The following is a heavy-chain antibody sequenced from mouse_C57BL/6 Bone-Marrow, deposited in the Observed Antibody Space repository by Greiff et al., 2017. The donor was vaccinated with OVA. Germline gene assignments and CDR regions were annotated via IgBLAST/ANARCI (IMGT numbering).Heavy chain of an antibody. V-gene: IGHV2-5*01. Sequence: VKLVESGPGLVQPSQSLSITCTVSGFSLTSYGVHWVRQSPGKGLEWMGVIWRGGSTDYNAAFMSRVSITKDNSKRQDFFKMNSLQADDTAIYYCAKNKDSNDVYWYFDVWGTGTTVTVSS. CDR1: GFSLTSYG. CDR3: AKNKDSNDVYWYFDV. J-gene: IGHJ1*03. D-gene: IGHD2-12*01. CDR2: IWRGGST.